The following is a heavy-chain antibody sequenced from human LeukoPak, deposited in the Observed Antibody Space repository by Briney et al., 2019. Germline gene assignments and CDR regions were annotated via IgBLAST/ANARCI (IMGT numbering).Heavy chain of an antibody. Sequence: SETLSLTCTVSGGSISSGSYYWGWIRQPPGKGLEWIGNIYYSGSTYYNPSLKSRVTISVDTSKNQFSLKLSSVTAADTAVYYCASSSGSYNWFDPWGQGTLVTVSS. CDR1: GGSISSGSYY. CDR3: ASSSGSYNWFDP. V-gene: IGHV4-39*07. CDR2: IYYSGST. J-gene: IGHJ5*02. D-gene: IGHD1-26*01.